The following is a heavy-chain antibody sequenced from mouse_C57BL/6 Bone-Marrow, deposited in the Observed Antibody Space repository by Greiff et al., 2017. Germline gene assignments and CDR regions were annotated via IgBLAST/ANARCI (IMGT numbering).Heavy chain of an antibody. D-gene: IGHD4-1*01. CDR1: GFSFNTYA. V-gene: IGHV10-1*01. Sequence: EVQLVESGGGLVQPKGSLKLSCAASGFSFNTYAMNWVRQAPGKGLEWVARIRSKSNNYATYYADSVKDRFTISRDDSESMLYLQMNNLKTEDTAMYYCVRRTPLGHGRYFDVWGTGTTVTVSS. CDR2: IRSKSNNYAT. J-gene: IGHJ1*03. CDR3: VRRTPLGHGRYFDV.